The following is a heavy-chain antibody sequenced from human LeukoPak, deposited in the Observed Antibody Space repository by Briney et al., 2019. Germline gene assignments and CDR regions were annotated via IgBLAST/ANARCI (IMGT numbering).Heavy chain of an antibody. CDR1: GYSFTSYW. CDR2: IYPGDSDT. V-gene: IGHV5-51*01. CDR3: VRHGAVGSSSSWVDY. Sequence: GESLKISCKGSGYSFTSYWIGWVRQMPGKGLEWMGIIYPGDSDTTYSPSFQGLVTISADKSISTAYLQWSSLKASDTAMYYCVRHGAVGSSSSWVDYWGQGTLVTVSS. J-gene: IGHJ4*02. D-gene: IGHD6-6*01.